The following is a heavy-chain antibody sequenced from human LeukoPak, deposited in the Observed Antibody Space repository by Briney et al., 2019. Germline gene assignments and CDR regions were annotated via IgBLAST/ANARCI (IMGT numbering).Heavy chain of an antibody. CDR2: INHSGST. V-gene: IGHV4-34*01. CDR3: ASPPLIVGASNWYFDL. J-gene: IGHJ2*01. D-gene: IGHD1-26*01. CDR1: GGSFSGYY. Sequence: SETLSLTCAVYGGSFSGYYWSWIRQPPGKGLEWIGEINHSGSTNYNPSLKSRVTISVDTSKNQFSLKLSSMTAADTAVYYCASPPLIVGASNWYFDLWGRGTLVTVSS.